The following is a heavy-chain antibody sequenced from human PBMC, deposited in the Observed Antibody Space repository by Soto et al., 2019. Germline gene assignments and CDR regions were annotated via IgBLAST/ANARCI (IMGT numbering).Heavy chain of an antibody. V-gene: IGHV4-59*01. J-gene: IGHJ6*02. CDR1: GGSISSYY. CDR3: ARVTRNTSFGVVEYYYYGMDV. CDR2: IYYSGST. D-gene: IGHD3-3*01. Sequence: SETLSLTCTVSGGSISSYYWSWIRQPPGKGLEWIGYIYYSGSTNYNPSLKSRVTISVDTSKNQFSLKLSSVTAADTAVYYCARVTRNTSFGVVEYYYYGMDVWGQGTTVTVSS.